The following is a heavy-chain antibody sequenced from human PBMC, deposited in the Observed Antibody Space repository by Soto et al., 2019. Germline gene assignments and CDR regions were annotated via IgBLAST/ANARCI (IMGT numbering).Heavy chain of an antibody. V-gene: IGHV1-18*01. D-gene: IGHD6-13*01. Sequence: ASVKVSCKASGYTFTSYGISWVRRAPGQGLEWMGWISAYNGNTNYAQKLQGRVTMTTDTSTSTAYMELRSLRSDDTAVYYCAREGGSSWYDYYYYYGMDVWGQGTTVTVSS. CDR1: GYTFTSYG. CDR2: ISAYNGNT. CDR3: AREGGSSWYDYYYYYGMDV. J-gene: IGHJ6*02.